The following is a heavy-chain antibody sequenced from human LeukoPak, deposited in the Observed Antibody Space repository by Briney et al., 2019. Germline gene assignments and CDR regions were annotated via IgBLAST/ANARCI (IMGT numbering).Heavy chain of an antibody. CDR2: IYYSGST. CDR3: ARSAQDTIFGVVILATSIDY. V-gene: IGHV4-39*01. Sequence: PSETLSLTCTASGGSISSSSYYWGWIRQPPGKGLEWIGSIYYSGSTYYNPSLKSRVTISVDTSKNQFSLKLSSVTAADTAVYYCARSAQDTIFGVVILATSIDYWGQGTLVTVSS. J-gene: IGHJ4*02. D-gene: IGHD3-3*01. CDR1: GGSISSSSYY.